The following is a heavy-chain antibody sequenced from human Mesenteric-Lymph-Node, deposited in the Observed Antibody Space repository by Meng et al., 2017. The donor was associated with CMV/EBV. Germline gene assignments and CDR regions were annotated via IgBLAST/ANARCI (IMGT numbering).Heavy chain of an antibody. CDR1: GFTFSSYG. Sequence: GESLKISCVASGFTFSSYGMSWVRQAPGKGLEWVSGVSGSGVNTYYADSVRGRFTISRDNSKNTLYLQMNSLGAEDTALYYCAKTFFDFRSGYYQYYYYGMDVWGQGTSVTVSS. CDR2: VSGSGVNT. J-gene: IGHJ6*02. CDR3: AKTFFDFRSGYYQYYYYGMDV. V-gene: IGHV3-23*01. D-gene: IGHD3-3*01.